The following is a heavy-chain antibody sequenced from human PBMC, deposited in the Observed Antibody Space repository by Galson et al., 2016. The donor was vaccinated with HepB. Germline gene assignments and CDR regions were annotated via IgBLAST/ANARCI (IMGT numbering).Heavy chain of an antibody. J-gene: IGHJ4*02. CDR1: SYTFTTYG. V-gene: IGHV1-18*01. CDR3: VRDRERTLDY. CDR2: ISTHSGTT. D-gene: IGHD1-7*01. Sequence: SVKVSCKASSYTFTTYGITWVRQAPGQGLEWMGWISTHSGTTNHAQELQGRITMTTDTSTSTAYMELTNLKSDDTAVYYCVRDRERTLDYWGQGTLVGVSS.